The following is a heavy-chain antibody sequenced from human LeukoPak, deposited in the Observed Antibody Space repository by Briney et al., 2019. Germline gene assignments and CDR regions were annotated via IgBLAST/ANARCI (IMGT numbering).Heavy chain of an antibody. CDR3: ASAAGYSSGWYVY. J-gene: IGHJ4*02. CDR1: GYSFTSYW. V-gene: IGHV5-51*01. CDR2: IYPGDSDT. Sequence: AESLKISCKGSGYSFTSYWIGWVRQMPGKGVEWMGIIYPGDSDTRYSPSFQGQVTISADKSISTAYLQWSSLNASDTAMYYCASAAGYSSGWYVYWGQGTLVTVSS. D-gene: IGHD6-19*01.